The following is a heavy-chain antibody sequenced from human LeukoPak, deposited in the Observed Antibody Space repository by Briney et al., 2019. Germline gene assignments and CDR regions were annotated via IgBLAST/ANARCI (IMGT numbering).Heavy chain of an antibody. V-gene: IGHV3-7*01. J-gene: IGHJ4*02. CDR3: ARVGKVTTPAVDY. CDR1: GFTFSSYS. Sequence: PGGSLRLSCAASGFTFSSYSMSWVRQAPGKGLEWVAYIKEDGNENYYVDSVKGRFTISRDNAESSLYLQMNSLRAEDTAVYYCARVGKVTTPAVDYWGQGTLVTVSS. CDR2: IKEDGNEN. D-gene: IGHD4-17*01.